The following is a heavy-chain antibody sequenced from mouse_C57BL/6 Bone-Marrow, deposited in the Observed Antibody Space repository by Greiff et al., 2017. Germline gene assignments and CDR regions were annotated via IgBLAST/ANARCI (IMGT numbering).Heavy chain of an antibody. V-gene: IGHV1-54*01. D-gene: IGHD6-1*01. CDR3: ARRVPLVDY. J-gene: IGHJ4*01. CDR2: INPGSGGT. CDR1: GYAFTNYL. Sequence: QVQLKESGAELVRPGTSVKVSCKASGYAFTNYLIEWVKQRPGQGLEWIGVINPGSGGTNYNEKFKGKATLTADKSSSTAYMQLSSLTSEDSAVYCCARRVPLVDYWGEGTAATVSS.